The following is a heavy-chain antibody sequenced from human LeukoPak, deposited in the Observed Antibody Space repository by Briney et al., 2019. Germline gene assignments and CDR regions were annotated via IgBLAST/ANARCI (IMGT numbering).Heavy chain of an antibody. Sequence: SETLSLTCTVSGGSISSSSHYWSWIRQPPGKGLEWIGEINHSGSTNYNPSLKSRVTISVDTSKNQFSLKLSSVTAADTAVYYCARGQTIVGATGDFWGQGTLVTVSS. CDR3: ARGQTIVGATGDF. J-gene: IGHJ4*02. CDR1: GGSISSSSHY. CDR2: INHSGST. V-gene: IGHV4-39*07. D-gene: IGHD1-26*01.